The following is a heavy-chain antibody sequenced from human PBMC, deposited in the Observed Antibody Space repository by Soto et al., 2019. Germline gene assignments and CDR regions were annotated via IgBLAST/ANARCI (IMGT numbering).Heavy chain of an antibody. CDR3: VRRRYSSSCSFAFNI. Sequence: PSETLSLTCTVSGASISSTSYYWGWIRQTPGKVLEWIVSVCYSGTTDSNASLKSRVTISVDTSNNVFTVKLSSVSAADTSVYYCVRRRYSSSCSFAFNIWGQGTMVTVSS. V-gene: IGHV4-39*01. J-gene: IGHJ3*02. CDR2: VCYSGTT. CDR1: GASISSTSYY. D-gene: IGHD6-13*01.